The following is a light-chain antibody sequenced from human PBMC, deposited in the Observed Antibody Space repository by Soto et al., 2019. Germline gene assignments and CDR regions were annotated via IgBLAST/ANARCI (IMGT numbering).Light chain of an antibody. CDR2: DAS. CDR1: QSVSSY. Sequence: EIGLTQSPSSLSSSPGERATITCRISQSVSSYLAWYQQKPGQAPGLLIYDASSRPTDVPSRFSGSGSGTDFTLTISSLEPEDSAIYYCQQSSNWPSTFGQGTKVDIK. J-gene: IGKJ1*01. CDR3: QQSSNWPST. V-gene: IGKV3-11*01.